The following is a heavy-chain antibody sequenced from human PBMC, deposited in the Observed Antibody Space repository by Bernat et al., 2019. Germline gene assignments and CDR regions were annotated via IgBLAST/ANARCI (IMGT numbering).Heavy chain of an antibody. CDR1: GGSISSGGYY. J-gene: IGHJ6*02. D-gene: IGHD3-10*01. Sequence: QVQLQESGPGLVKPSQTLSLTCTVSGGSISSGGYYWSWIRQHPGKGLEWIGYIYYSGSTYYNPSLKSRVTISVDTAKNQFSLKLSSVTAADTAVYYCARDNVASGSYYAGYGMDVWGQGTTVTVSS. CDR3: ARDNVASGSYYAGYGMDV. V-gene: IGHV4-31*03. CDR2: IYYSGST.